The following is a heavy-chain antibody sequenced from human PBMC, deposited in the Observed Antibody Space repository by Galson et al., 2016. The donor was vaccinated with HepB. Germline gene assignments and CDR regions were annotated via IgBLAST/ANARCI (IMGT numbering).Heavy chain of an antibody. Sequence: SVKVSCKASGYTFASYGISWVRQAPGQGLEWMGWISAYNGNTNYAQKLQGRVTMTPDTSTSTAYMELRSLRSDDTAVYYCARDWLVAVFDYWGQGTLVTVSS. V-gene: IGHV1-18*01. D-gene: IGHD6-19*01. CDR1: GYTFASYG. J-gene: IGHJ4*02. CDR2: ISAYNGNT. CDR3: ARDWLVAVFDY.